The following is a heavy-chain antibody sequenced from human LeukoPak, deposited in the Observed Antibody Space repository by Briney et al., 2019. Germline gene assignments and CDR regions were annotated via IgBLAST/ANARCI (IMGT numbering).Heavy chain of an antibody. Sequence: GGSLRLSCAASGFTFSSYIMNWVRQAPGKGLEWVSSISSSSSYIYYADSVKGRFTIARDNAKSSVYLQMDRLGAEDMALYYRENKVPGTSHFSPWGQGTLVTVSS. J-gene: IGHJ4*02. D-gene: IGHD1-1*01. V-gene: IGHV3-21*01. CDR1: GFTFSSYI. CDR3: ENKVPGTSHFSP. CDR2: ISSSSSYI.